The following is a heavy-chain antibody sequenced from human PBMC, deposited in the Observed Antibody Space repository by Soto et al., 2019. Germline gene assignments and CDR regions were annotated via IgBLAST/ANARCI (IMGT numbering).Heavy chain of an antibody. CDR2: IDPSDSQT. D-gene: IGHD5-12*01. V-gene: IGHV5-10-1*01. J-gene: IGHJ4*02. Sequence: PGESVKISCQGSGYSFAVYSITWVRQKPGKGLEWMGRIDPSDSQTYYSPSFRGHVTISVTKSITTVFLQWSSLRASDTAMYYCARXIYDSDTGPKFQYYFDTWCQGTPVTVSS. CDR1: GYSFAVYS. CDR3: ARXIYDSDTGPKFQYYFDT.